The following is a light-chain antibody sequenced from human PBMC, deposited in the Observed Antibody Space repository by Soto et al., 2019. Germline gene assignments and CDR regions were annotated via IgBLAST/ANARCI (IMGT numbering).Light chain of an antibody. CDR3: ATWDDSLNGFYV. CDR1: TSNIGSNY. J-gene: IGLJ1*01. Sequence: QSALTQPPSASLTPGQGVTISCSGSTSNIGSNYVYWYQQLPGTAPKLLIYRNNQRPSGVPDRFSGSKSGTSASLAISGLRSDDEADYFCATWDDSLNGFYVFGTGTKVTVL. V-gene: IGLV1-47*01. CDR2: RNN.